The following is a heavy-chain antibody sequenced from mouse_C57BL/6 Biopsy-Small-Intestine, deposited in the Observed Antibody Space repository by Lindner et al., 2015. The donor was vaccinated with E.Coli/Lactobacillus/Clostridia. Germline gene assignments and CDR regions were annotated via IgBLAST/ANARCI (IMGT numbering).Heavy chain of an antibody. D-gene: IGHD1-1*01. CDR3: ARQRIYNYGKWYFDV. CDR1: GFTFSSYG. J-gene: IGHJ1*03. V-gene: IGHV5-6*01. CDR2: ISSGGSYT. Sequence: VQLQESWGDLVKPGGSLKLSCAASGFTFSSYGMSWVRQTPDKRLEWVATISSGGSYTYYPDSVKGRFTISRDNAKNTLYLQMSSLKSEDTAMYYCARQRIYNYGKWYFDVWGTGTTVTVSS.